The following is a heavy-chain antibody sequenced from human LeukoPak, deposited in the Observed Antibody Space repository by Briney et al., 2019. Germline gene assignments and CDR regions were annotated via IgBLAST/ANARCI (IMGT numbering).Heavy chain of an antibody. J-gene: IGHJ4*02. CDR3: ARDPHSKYCSSISCYNLDY. Sequence: PGGSLRLSCAASGFTFSSYGMHWVRQAPGKGLEWVAVISYDGSNKYYADSVKGRFTISRDNSKNTLYLQMNSLRVEDTAVYYCARDPHSKYCSSISCYNLDYWGQGTLVTVSS. D-gene: IGHD2-2*02. V-gene: IGHV3-30*03. CDR1: GFTFSSYG. CDR2: ISYDGSNK.